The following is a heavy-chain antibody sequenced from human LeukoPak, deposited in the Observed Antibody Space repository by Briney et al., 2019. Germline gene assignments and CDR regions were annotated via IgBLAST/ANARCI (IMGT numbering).Heavy chain of an antibody. Sequence: SETLSLTCAVYGGSFSGYNWSWIRQPPGKGLEWIGEINHSGSTNNNPSLKSRVTISVDTSKNQFSLKVTSVTAADTAVYYCARGGRGYDILTGYREVGDAFDIWGQGTMVTVSS. J-gene: IGHJ3*02. CDR1: GGSFSGYN. CDR3: ARGGRGYDILTGYREVGDAFDI. V-gene: IGHV4-34*01. CDR2: INHSGST. D-gene: IGHD3-9*01.